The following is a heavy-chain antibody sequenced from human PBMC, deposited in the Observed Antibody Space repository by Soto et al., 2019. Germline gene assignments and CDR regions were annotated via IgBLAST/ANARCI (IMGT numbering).Heavy chain of an antibody. CDR2: ISSSRSTI. Sequence: PGGSLRLSCAASGFIFSSYSMNWVRQAPGKGLEWVSYISSSRSTIYYADSVRGRFTISRDSSKNTVSLEVTSLRAEDTAVYYCAKGGRQWLVTSDFNYWGQGALVTVSS. CDR3: AKGGRQWLVTSDFNY. V-gene: IGHV3-48*01. CDR1: GFIFSSYS. J-gene: IGHJ4*02. D-gene: IGHD6-19*01.